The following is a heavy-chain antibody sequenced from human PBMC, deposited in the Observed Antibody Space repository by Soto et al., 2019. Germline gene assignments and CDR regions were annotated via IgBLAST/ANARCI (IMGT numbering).Heavy chain of an antibody. CDR1: GGSISSGGYS. V-gene: IGHV4-30-2*01. Sequence: PSETLSLTCAVSGGSISSGGYSWSWIRQPPGKGLEWIGYIYHSGSTFYNPSLKSRVTISIDKSKNQFSLKLGSVTAADTAVYYCARVVVPRRIWGYNGFDPWGQGTLVTVSS. D-gene: IGHD3-16*01. CDR3: ARVVVPRRIWGYNGFDP. CDR2: IYHSGST. J-gene: IGHJ5*02.